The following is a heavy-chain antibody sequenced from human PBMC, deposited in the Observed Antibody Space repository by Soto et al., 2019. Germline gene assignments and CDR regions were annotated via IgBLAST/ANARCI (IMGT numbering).Heavy chain of an antibody. CDR2: ITDTGGDA. Sequence: GGSLRLSCVASGLTFGSRAMSWVRQAPGEGLQWVSTITDTGGDAKYADSVRGRFVISRDNSKKTLYLQMTSLTAEDSAMYFCARGSTDSYPGSRIFDFWGRGTLVTVSS. V-gene: IGHV3-23*01. CDR3: ARGSTDSYPGSRIFDF. CDR1: GLTFGSRA. J-gene: IGHJ4*02. D-gene: IGHD3-10*01.